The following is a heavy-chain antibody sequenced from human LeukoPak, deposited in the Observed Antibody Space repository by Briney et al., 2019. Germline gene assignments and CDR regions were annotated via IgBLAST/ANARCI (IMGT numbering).Heavy chain of an antibody. D-gene: IGHD5-24*01. J-gene: IGHJ4*02. CDR2: IGIDSGNT. Sequence: HPWGSLRLYCAASGFTFSDYSMNWVRQAPGKGLEWISYIGIDSGNTNYADSVKGRFTISGDKAKNSLYLQMNSLRVEDTAVYYCARDYKYAFDNWGQGTLVTVSS. CDR3: ARDYKYAFDN. CDR1: GFTFSDYS. V-gene: IGHV3-48*01.